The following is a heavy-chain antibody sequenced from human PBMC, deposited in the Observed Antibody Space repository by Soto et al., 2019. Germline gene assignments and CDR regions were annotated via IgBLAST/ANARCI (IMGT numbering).Heavy chain of an antibody. CDR1: GFTFSSYW. J-gene: IGHJ4*02. CDR2: INTDGSIT. V-gene: IGHV3-74*01. CDR3: TRDSGGRDAY. D-gene: IGHD2-15*01. Sequence: EVQLVESGGGLVQPGGSLRLSCAASGFTFSSYWMHWVRQVPGKGLVWVSRINTDGSITSHADSVKGRFTISRDNAKNTLYLQINSLRADDTAVYYCTRDSGGRDAYWGQGALVTVSS.